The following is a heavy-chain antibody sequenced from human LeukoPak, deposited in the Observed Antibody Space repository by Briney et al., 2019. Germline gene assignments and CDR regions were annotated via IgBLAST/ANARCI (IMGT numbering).Heavy chain of an antibody. V-gene: IGHV3-74*01. CDR1: GFTFNNYW. Sequence: PGGSLRLSCAASGFTFNNYWMHWVRQAPGKGLVWVSRINSDGSSTRYADSVKGRFTISRDNAKNTLYLQMNSLRAEDTAVYYCARSRSGYSPGYWGQGTLVTVSS. D-gene: IGHD3-22*01. CDR3: ARSRSGYSPGY. J-gene: IGHJ4*02. CDR2: INSDGSST.